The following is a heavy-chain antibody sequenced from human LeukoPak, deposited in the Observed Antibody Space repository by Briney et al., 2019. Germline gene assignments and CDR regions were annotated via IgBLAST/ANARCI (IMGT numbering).Heavy chain of an antibody. J-gene: IGHJ4*02. V-gene: IGHV1-2*06. CDR1: GNTFTGYY. Sequence: ASVKVSCKASGNTFTGYYMHWVRQAPGQGLEWMGRINPNSGGTNYAQKFQGRVTMTRDTSISTAYMELSRLRSDDTAVYYCARELRVLRYFDWSYGDYWGQGTLVTVSS. CDR3: ARELRVLRYFDWSYGDY. D-gene: IGHD3-9*01. CDR2: INPNSGGT.